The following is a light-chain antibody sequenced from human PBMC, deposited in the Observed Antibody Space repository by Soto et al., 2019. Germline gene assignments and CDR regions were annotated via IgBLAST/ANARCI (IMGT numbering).Light chain of an antibody. CDR3: AAWDDSLNGQGV. CDR2: SNN. V-gene: IGLV1-44*01. Sequence: QSVRTQPPSASGAPGQRVTISCSGSSSNIGSNTVNWYQQLPGTAPKLLIYSNNQRPSGVPDRFSGSKSGTSASLAIRGLQSEDEADYYCAAWDDSLNGQGVFGPGPKVTV. CDR1: SSNIGSNT. J-gene: IGLJ1*01.